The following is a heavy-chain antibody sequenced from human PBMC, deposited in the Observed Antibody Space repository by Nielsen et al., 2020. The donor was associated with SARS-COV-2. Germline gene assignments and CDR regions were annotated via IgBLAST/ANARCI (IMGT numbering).Heavy chain of an antibody. D-gene: IGHD6-19*01. J-gene: IGHJ3*02. CDR1: GFIFSNYW. Sequence: GESLKISCAASGFIFSNYWMHWVRQAPGKGLEWVSRINDDGSRTNYADSVKGRFTISRDNAENSLSLQMNSLRAEGTAVYYCARESVTGTDAFDIWGQGTVVTVSS. CDR3: ARESVTGTDAFDI. CDR2: INDDGSRT. V-gene: IGHV3-74*01.